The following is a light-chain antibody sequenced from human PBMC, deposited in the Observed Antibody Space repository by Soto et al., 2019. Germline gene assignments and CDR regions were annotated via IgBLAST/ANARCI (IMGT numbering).Light chain of an antibody. CDR2: EVS. V-gene: IGLV2-14*03. CDR1: SSDVGGYNF. J-gene: IGLJ1*01. Sequence: QSVLTQPASVFGSPGQSITFSCTGTSSDVGGYNFVSWYQQHPGKAPKLMIYEVSSRPSGVSNRFSGSKSGNTASLNISGLQPEDEADYYCSSYTTSSTVVFGTGTKLTVL. CDR3: SSYTTSSTVV.